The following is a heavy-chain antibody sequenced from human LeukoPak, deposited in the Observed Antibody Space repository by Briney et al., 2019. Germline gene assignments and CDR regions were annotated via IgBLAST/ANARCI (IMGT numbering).Heavy chain of an antibody. CDR3: VRSLDY. CDR1: GFPFSTYA. V-gene: IGHV3-23*01. J-gene: IGHJ4*02. CDR2: ITGSGGFT. Sequence: GGSLRLSCAASGFPFSTYAMNWVRQAPGKGLEWVSVITGSGGFTQYADSVRGRFTISRDNSKNTVHLQMNSLRVEDTALYYCVRSLDYWGQGTLVTVSS.